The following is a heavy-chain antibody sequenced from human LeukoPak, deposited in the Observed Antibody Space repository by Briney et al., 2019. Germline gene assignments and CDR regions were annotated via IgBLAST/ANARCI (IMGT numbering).Heavy chain of an antibody. D-gene: IGHD3-22*01. CDR3: ARERGTYYDSSGYSFDY. CDR1: GYTFTDYY. J-gene: IGHJ4*02. CDR2: INPSGGST. Sequence: ASVKVSCKTSGYTFTDYYIHWVRQAPGQGLEWMGIINPSGGSTSYAQKFQGRVTMTRDTSTSTVYMELSSLRSEDTAVYYCARERGTYYDSSGYSFDYWGQGTLVTVSS. V-gene: IGHV1-46*01.